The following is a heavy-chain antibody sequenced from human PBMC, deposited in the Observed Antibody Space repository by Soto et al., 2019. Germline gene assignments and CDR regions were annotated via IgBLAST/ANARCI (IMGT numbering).Heavy chain of an antibody. J-gene: IGHJ3*02. Sequence: GGSLRLSCAASGFTVSRYGMNWVRQAPGKGLEWVAVIRYDGSYKAYGDSVKGRFTISRDTSKNTLYVQMDSLRAEDTAVYYCAKEAGWLWAFDIWGQGTMVTVSS. V-gene: IGHV3-33*06. CDR3: AKEAGWLWAFDI. CDR1: GFTVSRYG. D-gene: IGHD6-19*01. CDR2: IRYDGSYK.